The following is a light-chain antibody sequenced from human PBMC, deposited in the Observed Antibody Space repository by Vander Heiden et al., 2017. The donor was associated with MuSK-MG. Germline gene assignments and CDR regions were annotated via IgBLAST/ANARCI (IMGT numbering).Light chain of an antibody. CDR1: QSIRSW. CDR3: QQCNSYPLT. J-gene: IGKJ4*01. CDR2: KAS. V-gene: IGKV1-5*03. Sequence: DIQMTQSPSTLSASVGDRVTITCRASQSIRSWLAWYQQKPGKAPKLLIYKASSLESGVPSRFSGSGSGTEFTLTISSLHPDDFATYYCQQCNSYPLTFGGGTKVEIK.